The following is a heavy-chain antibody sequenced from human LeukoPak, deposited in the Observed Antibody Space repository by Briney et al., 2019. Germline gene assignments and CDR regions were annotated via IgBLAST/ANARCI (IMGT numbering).Heavy chain of an antibody. V-gene: IGHV4-30-2*01. CDR1: GGSISSGGYS. J-gene: IGHJ1*01. Sequence: SETLSLTCAVSGGSISSGGYSWSWIRQPPGKGLEWIGYIYHSGSTYYNPSLKSRVTISVDRSKNQFSLKLSSVTAADTAVYYCARDYYSGYEFAEYFQHWGQGTLVTVSS. CDR2: IYHSGST. D-gene: IGHD5-12*01. CDR3: ARDYYSGYEFAEYFQH.